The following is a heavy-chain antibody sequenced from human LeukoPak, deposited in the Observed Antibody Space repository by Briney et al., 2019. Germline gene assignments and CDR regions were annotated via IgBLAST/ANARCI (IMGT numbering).Heavy chain of an antibody. J-gene: IGHJ1*01. Sequence: PSETLSLTCTVSDGSMSSYYWSWLRQPPGKGLEWIAYIYYTGKTNYNPSLNSRVTISVDTSKNQFSLNCNSVTAADTAVYYCARGAGWWQQWGQGTLVTVSS. D-gene: IGHD6-19*01. V-gene: IGHV4-59*01. CDR1: DGSMSSYY. CDR2: IYYTGKT. CDR3: ARGAGWWQQ.